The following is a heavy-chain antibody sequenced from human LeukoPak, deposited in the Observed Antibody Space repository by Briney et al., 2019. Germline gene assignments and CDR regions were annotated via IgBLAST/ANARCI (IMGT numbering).Heavy chain of an antibody. V-gene: IGHV4-59*01. Sequence: SETLSFTCTVSGGSISSYYWSWIRQPPGKGLEWIGYIYYSGSTNYNPSLKSRVTISVDTSKNLFSLKLSSVTAADTAVYYCARGKGGYNDYWGQGTLVTVSS. D-gene: IGHD5-24*01. CDR3: ARGKGGYNDY. J-gene: IGHJ4*02. CDR2: IYYSGST. CDR1: GGSISSYY.